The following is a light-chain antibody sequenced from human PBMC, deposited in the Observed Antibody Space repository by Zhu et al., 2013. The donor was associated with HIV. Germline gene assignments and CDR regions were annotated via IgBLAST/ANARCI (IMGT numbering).Light chain of an antibody. Sequence: SYELTQPPSVSVAPGETASITCEGKSIESISVHWYQQKPGQAPVMVMYDDSVRPSGIPDRFSGSNSGDTATLTISRAEAGDEADYYCQVWDSSSDHYVFTTGTKVTV. V-gene: IGLV3-21*04. CDR3: QVWDSSSDHYV. J-gene: IGLJ1*01. CDR2: DDS. CDR1: SIESIS.